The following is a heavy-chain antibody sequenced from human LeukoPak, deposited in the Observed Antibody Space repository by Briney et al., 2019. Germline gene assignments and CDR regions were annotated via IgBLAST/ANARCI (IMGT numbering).Heavy chain of an antibody. J-gene: IGHJ4*02. V-gene: IGHV4-38-2*02. CDR1: GYSISSGYF. CDR2: IYHSGST. Sequence: NPSETLSLTCTVSGYSISSGYFWGWIRQPPGKGLECIGTIYHSGSTYYNPSLKSRVTISVDTSKNQFSLKLNSVTAADTAVYYCARRGGQWLRFGPTDSWGQGTLVTVSS. CDR3: ARRGGQWLRFGPTDS. D-gene: IGHD5-12*01.